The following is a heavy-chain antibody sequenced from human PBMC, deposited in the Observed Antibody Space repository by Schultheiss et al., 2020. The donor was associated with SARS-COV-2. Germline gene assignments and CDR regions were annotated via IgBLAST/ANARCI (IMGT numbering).Heavy chain of an antibody. CDR3: AREGAVAGGSEYFQH. CDR2: ISGSGGST. V-gene: IGHV3-21*01. J-gene: IGHJ1*01. Sequence: GESLKISCAASGFTFSSYHMNWVRQAPGKGLEWVSDISGSGGSTYFADSVKGRFTISRDNAKNTLYLQMNSLRAEDTAVYYCAREGAVAGGSEYFQHWGQGTLVTVSS. CDR1: GFTFSSYH. D-gene: IGHD6-19*01.